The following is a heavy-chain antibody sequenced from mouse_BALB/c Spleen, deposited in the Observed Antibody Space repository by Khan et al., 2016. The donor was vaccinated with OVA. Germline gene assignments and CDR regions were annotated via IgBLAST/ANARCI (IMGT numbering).Heavy chain of an antibody. Sequence: VRLQQSGPELVKPGASVKISCKASGYSFIGYFMNWVKQSHGKSLEWIGRINPYNGDTFYNQKFKGKATLTVDKSSSTAHMEFVSLTSEDNAVYYCGRSDLTTATTFAYWGQGTLVTVSA. CDR3: GRSDLTTATTFAY. CDR1: GYSFIGYF. J-gene: IGHJ3*01. CDR2: INPYNGDT. D-gene: IGHD1-2*01. V-gene: IGHV1-37*01.